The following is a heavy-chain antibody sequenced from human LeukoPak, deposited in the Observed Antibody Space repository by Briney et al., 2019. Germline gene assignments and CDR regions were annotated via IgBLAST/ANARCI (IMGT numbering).Heavy chain of an antibody. CDR3: ARGYCSGGTCYNTGAFDI. CDR2: IYYSGST. V-gene: IGHV4-39*01. CDR1: GGSITISTYD. D-gene: IGHD2-15*01. Sequence: SETLSLTCTVSGGSITISTYDWGWIRQPPGKGLERIGNIYYSGSTYYNPSLKSRVTISVDRPKNQFSLKLSSVTAADTAVYYCARGYCSGGTCYNTGAFDIWGQGTMVTVSS. J-gene: IGHJ3*02.